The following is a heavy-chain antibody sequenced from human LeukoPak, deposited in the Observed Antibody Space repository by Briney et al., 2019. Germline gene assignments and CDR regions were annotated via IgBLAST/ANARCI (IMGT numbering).Heavy chain of an antibody. CDR1: GFTFSSYE. V-gene: IGHV3-48*03. J-gene: IGHJ4*02. CDR3: ARGGSGYSYGKIDS. Sequence: GGSLRLSCAASGFTFSSYEMNRVRQAPGKVLEWFSYISSSGSTIYYADSVKGRFTISRDNAKNSLYLQMNSLRDEDTAVYYCARGGSGYSYGKIDSWGQGILVTVSS. CDR2: ISSSGSTI. D-gene: IGHD5-18*01.